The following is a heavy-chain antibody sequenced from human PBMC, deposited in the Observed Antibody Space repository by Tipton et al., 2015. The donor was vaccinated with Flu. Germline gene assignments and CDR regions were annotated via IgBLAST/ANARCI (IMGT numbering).Heavy chain of an antibody. J-gene: IGHJ3*02. CDR2: IYTSGST. V-gene: IGHV4-61*09. D-gene: IGHD1-26*01. Sequence: TLSLTCTVSGGSISSGSYYWSWIRQPAGKGLEWIGHIYTSGSTKYNPSLRSRVTISVATSKNQFSLMLSSVTAADTAVYYCARTRSGSYLDDAFDIWGQGTMVTVS. CDR1: GGSISSGSYY. CDR3: ARTRSGSYLDDAFDI.